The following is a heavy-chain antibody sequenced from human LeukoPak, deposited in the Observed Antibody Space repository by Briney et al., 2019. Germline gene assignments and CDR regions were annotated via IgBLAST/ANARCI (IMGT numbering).Heavy chain of an antibody. CDR2: ISSDGSNK. V-gene: IGHV3-30*18. D-gene: IGHD2-2*01. Sequence: LPGGSLRLSCAASGFTFSSNGMHWVRQAPGKGLEWVAVISSDGSNKYHADSVQGRFTVSRDNSKNTLYLQMNSLRAEDTALYYCAKDSCSSTSCYVRYWGQGTLVTVSS. J-gene: IGHJ4*02. CDR1: GFTFSSNG. CDR3: AKDSCSSTSCYVRY.